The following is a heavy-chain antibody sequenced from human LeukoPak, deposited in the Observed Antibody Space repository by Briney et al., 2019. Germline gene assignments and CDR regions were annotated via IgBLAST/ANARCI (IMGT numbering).Heavy chain of an antibody. CDR1: GFTFSSYA. J-gene: IGHJ4*02. Sequence: PGGSLRLSCAASGFTFSSYAMHWVRQAPGKGLEWVAVISYDGSNKYYADSVKGRFTISRDNSKNTLYLQMNSLRAEDTAVYYCAKDFWQWLVQYYFDYWGQGTLVTVSS. V-gene: IGHV3-30-3*01. CDR2: ISYDGSNK. D-gene: IGHD6-19*01. CDR3: AKDFWQWLVQYYFDY.